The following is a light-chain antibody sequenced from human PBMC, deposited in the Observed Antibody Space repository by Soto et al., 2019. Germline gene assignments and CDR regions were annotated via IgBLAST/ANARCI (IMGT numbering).Light chain of an antibody. J-gene: IGLJ2*01. CDR1: SGSVSTNYY. CDR2: RTN. Sequence: QAVVTQEPSFSVSPGGTVTLTCGSSSGSVSTNYYPSWYQQTPGQAPRTLIYRTNTRSSGVPDRFSGSILGNKAALTITGAQADDESDYYCVLYMGSVPVFGGGTKLTVL. V-gene: IGLV8-61*01. CDR3: VLYMGSVPV.